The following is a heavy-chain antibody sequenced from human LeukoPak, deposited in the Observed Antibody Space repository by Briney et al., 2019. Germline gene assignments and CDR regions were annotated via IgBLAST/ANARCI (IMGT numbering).Heavy chain of an antibody. V-gene: IGHV3-53*05. D-gene: IGHD3-10*01. J-gene: IGHJ6*02. CDR2: IYSGGGT. Sequence: GGSLRLSCAASGFTVSDSYMTWVRQAPGKGLEWVSVIYSGGGTSYADSVKGRFTISRDNSKNTLYLQMNSLRAEDTAVYYCAKDLGLRAYHYYGMDVWGQGTTVTVSS. CDR1: GFTVSDSY. CDR3: AKDLGLRAYHYYGMDV.